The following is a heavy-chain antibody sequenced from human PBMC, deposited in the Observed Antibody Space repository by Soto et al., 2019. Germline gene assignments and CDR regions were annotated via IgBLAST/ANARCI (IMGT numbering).Heavy chain of an antibody. CDR2: ISGSGTYT. CDR1: GFTFSDYY. V-gene: IGHV3-11*06. Sequence: QVQLVESGGGLVKPGGSLRLSCAASGFTFSDYYMSWIRQAPGKGLEWVSYISGSGTYTNYGDSVKGRFTISRDNANNSLDLQMNSLRAEDTAVYYCVRGGSYCGGDCFDYWGQGTLVTGSS. D-gene: IGHD2-21*02. J-gene: IGHJ4*02. CDR3: VRGGSYCGGDCFDY.